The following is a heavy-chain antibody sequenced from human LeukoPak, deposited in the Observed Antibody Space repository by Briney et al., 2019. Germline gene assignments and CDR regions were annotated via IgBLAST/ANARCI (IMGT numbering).Heavy chain of an antibody. V-gene: IGHV3-66*01. CDR1: EFSVGSNY. Sequence: GGSLRLSCAASEFSVGSNYMTWVRQAPGKGLEWVSLIYSGGSTYYANSVKGRFTISRDNSKNTLYLQMGSLRAEDMAVYYCASNSGYARKAFDIWGQGTMVTVSS. D-gene: IGHD5-12*01. CDR2: IYSGGST. J-gene: IGHJ3*02. CDR3: ASNSGYARKAFDI.